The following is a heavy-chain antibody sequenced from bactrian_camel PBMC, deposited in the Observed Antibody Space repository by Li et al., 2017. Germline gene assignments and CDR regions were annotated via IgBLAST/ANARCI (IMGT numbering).Heavy chain of an antibody. Sequence: HVQLVESGGRSVQAGESLRLSCVASGRTDCVAWFRQRPGKGRQWVGWIDNRDGFVHSADAVRGRVAISQNNARTTTYLQMDSLTPEDTAMYYCAADRYYCRGWISGDYWGQGTQVTVS. CDR2: IDNRDGFV. D-gene: IGHD5*01. V-gene: IGHV3S68*01. CDR1: GRTDCV. J-gene: IGHJ4*01. CDR3: AADRYYCRGWISGDY.